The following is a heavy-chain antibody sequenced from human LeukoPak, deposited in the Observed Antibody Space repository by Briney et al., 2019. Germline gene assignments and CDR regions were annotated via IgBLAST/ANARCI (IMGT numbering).Heavy chain of an antibody. CDR1: GYSISSGYY. J-gene: IGHJ4*02. Sequence: SETLSLTCTVSGYSISSGYYWGWIRQPPGKGLEWIGSLYHTGSAYYNPSLKSRVTISVDTSKNQFSLKLSSVTAADTAVYYCARAGGQWLTSYYFDYWGQGTLVTVSS. CDR3: ARAGGQWLTSYYFDY. D-gene: IGHD6-19*01. CDR2: LYHTGSA. V-gene: IGHV4-38-2*02.